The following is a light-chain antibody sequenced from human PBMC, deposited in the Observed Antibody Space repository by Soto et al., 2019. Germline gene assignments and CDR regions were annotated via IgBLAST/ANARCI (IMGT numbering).Light chain of an antibody. CDR2: LGS. CDR1: QSLLHSNGYNY. V-gene: IGKV2-28*01. CDR3: MQSLQTPPT. Sequence: DVVITQSPLSLPVTPGEPASISCRSSQSLLHSNGYNYLDWYLQKPGQSPRLLIYLGSNRASGVPDRFSGSGSGTDFTLKISRVQTEDVGVYYCMQSLQTPPTFGQGTKVDI. J-gene: IGKJ1*01.